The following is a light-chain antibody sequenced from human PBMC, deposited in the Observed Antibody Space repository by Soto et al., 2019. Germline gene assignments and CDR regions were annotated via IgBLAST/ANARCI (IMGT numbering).Light chain of an antibody. V-gene: IGKV3-15*01. CDR1: QSINYN. CDR3: QQYKNGPYT. Sequence: EIGMTQSPATLSVSPGERATLSCRASQSINYNLAWYQQRPGQAPRLLIYATSTRATDIPARFSGSGSETDFTLTISSLQSEDFAVYYCQQYKNGPYTFGQGTKLEIK. J-gene: IGKJ2*01. CDR2: ATS.